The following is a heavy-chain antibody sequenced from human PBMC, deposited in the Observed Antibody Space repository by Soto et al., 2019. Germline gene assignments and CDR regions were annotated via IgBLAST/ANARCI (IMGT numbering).Heavy chain of an antibody. CDR2: ITDSGDDT. CDR1: GFTFNNYA. V-gene: IGHV3-23*01. D-gene: IGHD2-2*01. J-gene: IGHJ4*02. CDR3: AKLGSSSWSPNYYFDY. Sequence: EVQLLESGGGLVQPGGSLRLSCAASGFTFNNYAMGWVRQAPGKWLEWVSAITDSGDDTYYIDSVKCRFTISRDNSKSTLYLQMNSLRAEDTAIYYCAKLGSSSWSPNYYFDYWGQGTLVTVSS.